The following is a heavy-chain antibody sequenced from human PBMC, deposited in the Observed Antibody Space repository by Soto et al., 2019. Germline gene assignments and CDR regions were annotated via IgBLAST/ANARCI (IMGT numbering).Heavy chain of an antibody. D-gene: IGHD2-2*01. CDR3: ARDSRYLGVARRTLPTLN. J-gene: IGHJ4*02. CDR2: ISAYNGNT. CDR1: GYTFTSYG. V-gene: IGHV1-18*01. Sequence: ASVKVSCKASGYTFTSYGISWVRQAPGQGLEWMGWISAYNGNTNYAQKLQGRVTMTTDTSTSTAYMVLRSLRSDDTAVYYCARDSRYLGVARRTLPTLNWGQGTLVTVSS.